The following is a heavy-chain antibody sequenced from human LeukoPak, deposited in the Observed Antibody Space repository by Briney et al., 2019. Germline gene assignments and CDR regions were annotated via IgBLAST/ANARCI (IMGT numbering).Heavy chain of an antibody. D-gene: IGHD3-22*01. J-gene: IGHJ6*03. CDR3: ARGSDYYDSSADYYFYYYMDV. V-gene: IGHV3-74*01. CDR2: INSDGSST. Sequence: GGSLRLSCAASGFTFSSYWMHWVRQAPGKGLVWVSRINSDGSSTSYADSVKGRFTISRDNAKNTLYLQMNSLRAEDTAVYYCARGSDYYDSSADYYFYYYMDVWGKGTTVTISS. CDR1: GFTFSSYW.